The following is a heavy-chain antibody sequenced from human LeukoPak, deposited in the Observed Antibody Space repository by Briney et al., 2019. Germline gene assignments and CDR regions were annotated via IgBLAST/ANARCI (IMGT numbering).Heavy chain of an antibody. J-gene: IGHJ4*02. D-gene: IGHD2-2*01. CDR1: GFTVSNNY. Sequence: GGSLRLSCAASGFTVSNNYMGWVRQAPGKGLEWVSILYSGGDTYYADSMKGRFTISRDNSKKTLFLQMDSLRVDDTAMYYCARKAGAAMLYWGQGTQVTVSS. CDR2: LYSGGDT. CDR3: ARKAGAAMLY. V-gene: IGHV3-66*01.